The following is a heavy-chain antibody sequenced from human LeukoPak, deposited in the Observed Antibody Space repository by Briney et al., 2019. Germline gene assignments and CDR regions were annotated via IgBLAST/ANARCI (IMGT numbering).Heavy chain of an antibody. CDR3: VRDRHDPRSGSCWHYGTEV. CDR1: GLTLSGHW. V-gene: IGHV3-7*01. J-gene: IGHJ6*02. Sequence: GGFLRLSCAASGLTLSGHWMSWVRQAPGKGLEWVANIKQEGSEKYYVDSVKGRFTISRDNAKNSPYLQMNSLRAEDTVVYFCVRDRHDPRSGSCWHYGTEVWGQGTTVTVSS. D-gene: IGHD2-15*01. CDR2: IKQEGSEK.